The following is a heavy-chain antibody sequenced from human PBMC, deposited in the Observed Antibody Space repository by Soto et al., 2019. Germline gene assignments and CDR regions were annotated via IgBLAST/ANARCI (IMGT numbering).Heavy chain of an antibody. D-gene: IGHD2-21*02. CDR3: AKTEIVVVVTEAFDI. CDR1: GFTFSSYA. Sequence: GGSLRLSCAASGFTFSSYAMSRVRQAPGKGLEWVSAISGSGGSTYYADSVKGRFTISRDNSKNTLYLQMNSLRAEDTAVYYCAKTEIVVVVTEAFDIWGQGTMVTVSS. V-gene: IGHV3-23*01. J-gene: IGHJ3*02. CDR2: ISGSGGST.